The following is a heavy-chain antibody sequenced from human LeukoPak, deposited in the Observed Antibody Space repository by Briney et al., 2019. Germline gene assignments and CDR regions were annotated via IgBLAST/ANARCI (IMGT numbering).Heavy chain of an antibody. CDR1: GGSIGWDY. CDR3: AREEYFQDSNGYSYYFHS. CDR2: IYKSGST. D-gene: IGHD3-22*01. V-gene: IGHV4-4*07. J-gene: IGHJ4*02. Sequence: SETLSLTCTVSGGSIGWDYWSWVRQSAGKGLEWIGRIYKSGSTNYNPSFRSRVTMSVDTSKNQFSLNVTSVTAADTAVYYCAREEYFQDSNGYSYYFHSWGQGSLVTVSS.